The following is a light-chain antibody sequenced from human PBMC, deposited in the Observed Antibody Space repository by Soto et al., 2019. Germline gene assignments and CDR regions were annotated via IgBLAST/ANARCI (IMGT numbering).Light chain of an antibody. Sequence: DIVMNQSPDSLAVSLGERATINCNSSQSVLYNSNNKNYLAWYQQKPGQPPKLLIYWASTRESGVPDRFSGSGSGTDFTLTISSLQAEDVAVYYCQQYYSTRLTFGGGTKVDI. V-gene: IGKV4-1*01. CDR1: QSVLYNSNNKNY. CDR2: WAS. CDR3: QQYYSTRLT. J-gene: IGKJ4*01.